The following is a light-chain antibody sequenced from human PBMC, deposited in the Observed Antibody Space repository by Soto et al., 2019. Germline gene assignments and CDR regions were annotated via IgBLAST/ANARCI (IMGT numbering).Light chain of an antibody. CDR2: EVS. Sequence: QYARTQPPSASGSPGQSVTISCTGTSSDVGAYNYVSWYQQLPGKAPKLIIYEVSKRPSGVPDRFSGSKSGNTASLTVSGLQAEDEADYYCTSYAGTYSFFYVFGTGTKVTVL. J-gene: IGLJ1*01. V-gene: IGLV2-8*01. CDR3: TSYAGTYSFFYV. CDR1: SSDVGAYNY.